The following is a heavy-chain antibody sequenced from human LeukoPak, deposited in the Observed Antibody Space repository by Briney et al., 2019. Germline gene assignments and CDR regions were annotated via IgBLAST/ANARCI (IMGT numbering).Heavy chain of an antibody. J-gene: IGHJ4*02. D-gene: IGHD6-19*01. V-gene: IGHV3-23*01. Sequence: GGSLRLSCAASGFTFSSYAMSWVRQAPGKGLEWVSAISGSGGSTYYADSVKGRFTISRDNSKNTLYLQMNSLRAEDTAVYYCAKDLDSSGWYPRSFDYWGQGTLVTASS. CDR3: AKDLDSSGWYPRSFDY. CDR1: GFTFSSYA. CDR2: ISGSGGST.